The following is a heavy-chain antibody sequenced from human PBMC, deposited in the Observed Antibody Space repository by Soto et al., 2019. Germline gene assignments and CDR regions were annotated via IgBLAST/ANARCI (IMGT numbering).Heavy chain of an antibody. Sequence: QITLKESGPTLVKSTQTLTLTRTFSGFSLTTSGVGVGWIRQPPGKALEWLALIYWDDDKRYSPSLKSRLTITKDTSKNQVVLMMTNMDPVDTATYYCAHSLGEDWFDPWGQGTLVTVSS. V-gene: IGHV2-5*02. CDR1: GFSLTTSGVG. CDR3: AHSLGEDWFDP. CDR2: IYWDDDK. J-gene: IGHJ5*02. D-gene: IGHD3-16*01.